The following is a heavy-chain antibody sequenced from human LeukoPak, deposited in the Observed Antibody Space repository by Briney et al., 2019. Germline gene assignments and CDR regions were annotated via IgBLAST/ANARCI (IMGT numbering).Heavy chain of an antibody. J-gene: IGHJ4*02. D-gene: IGHD3-9*01. V-gene: IGHV1-2*02. CDR1: GYTFTGYY. CDR3: AREWEDYDILTGFDY. Sequence: ASVKVSCKASGYTFTGYYMHWVRQAPGQGLEWMGWINPSSGGTNYAQKFQGRVTMTRDTSISTAYMELSRLRSDDTAVYYCAREWEDYDILTGFDYWGQGTLVTVSS. CDR2: INPSSGGT.